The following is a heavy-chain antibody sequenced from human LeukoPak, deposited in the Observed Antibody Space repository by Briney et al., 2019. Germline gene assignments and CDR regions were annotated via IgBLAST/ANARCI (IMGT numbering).Heavy chain of an antibody. Sequence: TSETLSLTCTVSGDSISSYYWSWIRQPPGKGLEWIGYISYSGTTNYNPSLKSRVTISVDTSNNQFSLKLNSVTATDTAVYCCSRGGGLWFGEWNYWGQGTLVTVSS. J-gene: IGHJ4*02. CDR2: ISYSGTT. D-gene: IGHD3-10*01. CDR1: GDSISSYY. CDR3: SRGGGLWFGEWNY. V-gene: IGHV4-59*01.